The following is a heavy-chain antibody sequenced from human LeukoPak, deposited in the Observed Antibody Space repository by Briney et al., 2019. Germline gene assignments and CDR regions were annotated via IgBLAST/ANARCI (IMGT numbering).Heavy chain of an antibody. D-gene: IGHD5-24*01. V-gene: IGHV3-48*03. CDR2: ISSSGSTI. CDR3: ARARRDGYNWANRYFDL. J-gene: IGHJ2*01. CDR1: GFTFSSYE. Sequence: GGSLRLSCAASGFTFSSYEMNWVRQAPGKGLEWVSYISSSGSTIYYADSVKGRFTISRDNAKNSLYLQMNSLRAEDTAVYYCARARRDGYNWANRYFDLWGRGTLVTVSS.